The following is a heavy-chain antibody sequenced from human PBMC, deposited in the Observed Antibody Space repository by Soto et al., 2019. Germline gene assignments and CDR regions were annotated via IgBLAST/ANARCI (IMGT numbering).Heavy chain of an antibody. CDR2: IHSGGSST. CDR3: ARVDTDYDSVWGSFRFGYFHY. J-gene: IGHJ4*02. V-gene: IGHV3-11*01. Sequence: GGSLRLSCAASGFTFTDYYMSWIRQAPGKGLEWVSYIHSGGSSTFYADFAKGRFTISRDNAKNSLFLQMDSLRAEDTAVYYCARVDTDYDSVWGSFRFGYFHYWGQGILVTVSS. CDR1: GFTFTDYY. D-gene: IGHD3-16*02.